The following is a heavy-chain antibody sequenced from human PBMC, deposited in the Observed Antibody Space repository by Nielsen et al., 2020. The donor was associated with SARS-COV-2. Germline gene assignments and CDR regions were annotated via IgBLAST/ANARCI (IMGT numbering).Heavy chain of an antibody. J-gene: IGHJ4*02. CDR1: GYSFTSYW. CDR3: ATVGYCSSTSCHPLDY. D-gene: IGHD2-2*01. Sequence: GESLKISCKGSGYSFTSYWISWVRQMPGKGLEWMGRIDPSDSYTNYSPSFQGHVTISADKSISTAYLQWSSLKASDTAMYYCATVGYCSSTSCHPLDYWSQGTLVTVSS. CDR2: IDPSDSYT. V-gene: IGHV5-10-1*01.